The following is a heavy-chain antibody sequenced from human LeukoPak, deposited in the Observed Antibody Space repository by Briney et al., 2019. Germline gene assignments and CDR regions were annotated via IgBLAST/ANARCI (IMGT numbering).Heavy chain of an antibody. CDR1: GDSVSSNSAA. CDR3: AGASSGWSHQNYYYYYMDV. V-gene: IGHV6-1*01. CDR2: TYYRSKWYN. Sequence: SQTLSLTCAISGDSVSSNSAAWNWIRQSPSRGLEWLGRTYYRSKWYNDYAVSVKSRITINPDTSKNQFSLQLNSVTPEDTAVYYCAGASSGWSHQNYYYYYMDVWGKGTTVTVSS. J-gene: IGHJ6*03. D-gene: IGHD6-19*01.